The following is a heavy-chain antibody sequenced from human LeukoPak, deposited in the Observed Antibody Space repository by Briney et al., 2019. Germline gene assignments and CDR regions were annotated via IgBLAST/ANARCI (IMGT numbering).Heavy chain of an antibody. J-gene: IGHJ5*02. CDR1: GGSISSYY. CDR3: ARGGGFYYWFDP. Sequence: SKTLSLTGTVSGGSISSYYWSWIRQTAGKGLDWIGRTYSIGSNYNPPLKSRVTMSIDTSTNQLSLKLSSVTAADTAVYYCARGGGFYYWFDPGGQGNVVTVSS. CDR2: TYSIGS. V-gene: IGHV4-4*07. D-gene: IGHD3-16*01.